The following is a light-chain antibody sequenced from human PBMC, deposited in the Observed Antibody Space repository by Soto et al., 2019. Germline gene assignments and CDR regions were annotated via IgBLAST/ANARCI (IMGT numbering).Light chain of an antibody. CDR2: ANN. CDR1: TSNIGSTT. J-gene: IGLJ1*01. Sequence: QSVLTQPPSASGTPGQRVTLSCSGSTSNIGSTTENWYQHLPGTAPKLLIHANNQRPSGVPDRFSGSKSGTSASLAISWLQSEEADYYCAAWDDSLNGYVFGTGTKLTVL. CDR3: AAWDDSLNGYV. V-gene: IGLV1-44*01.